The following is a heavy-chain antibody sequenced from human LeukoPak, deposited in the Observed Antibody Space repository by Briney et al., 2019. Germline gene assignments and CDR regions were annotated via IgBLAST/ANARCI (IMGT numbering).Heavy chain of an antibody. CDR2: ISGSGGST. CDR1: GFTFSSYA. CDR3: AKMEDYDILTGYFY. Sequence: GGSLRLSCAASGFTFSSYAMSWVRQAPGKGLEWVSAISGSGGSTYYADSVKGRFTISRDNSKNTLYLQMNSLRAEDTAVYYCAKMEDYDILTGYFYWGQGTLVTVSS. V-gene: IGHV3-23*01. J-gene: IGHJ4*02. D-gene: IGHD3-9*01.